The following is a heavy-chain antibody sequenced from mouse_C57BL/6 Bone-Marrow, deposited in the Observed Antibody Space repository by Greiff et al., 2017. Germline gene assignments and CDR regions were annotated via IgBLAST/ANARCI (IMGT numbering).Heavy chain of an antibody. Sequence: VKLMESGAELARPGASVKLSCKASGYTFTSYGISWVKQSTGQGLEWIGEIYPRSGNTYYNEKFKGKATLTADKSSSTAYMELRSLTSEDSAVYFCARLRRRFAYWGQGTLVTVSA. CDR3: ARLRRRFAY. J-gene: IGHJ3*01. CDR2: IYPRSGNT. D-gene: IGHD2-12*01. CDR1: GYTFTSYG. V-gene: IGHV1-81*01.